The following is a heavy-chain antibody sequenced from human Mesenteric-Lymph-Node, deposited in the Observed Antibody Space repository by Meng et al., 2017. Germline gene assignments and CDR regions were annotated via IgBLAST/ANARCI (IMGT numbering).Heavy chain of an antibody. V-gene: IGHV1-18*01. CDR2: ISAYNGNT. D-gene: IGHD6-13*01. CDR1: GYTFTSYG. J-gene: IGHJ4*02. Sequence: ASVKVSCKASGYTFTSYGISWVRQAPGQGLEWMGWISAYNGNTNYAQKLQGRVTMTTDISTSTAYMELRSLRSDDTAVYYCARDQYSSSWYDFDYWGQGTLVTVSS. CDR3: ARDQYSSSWYDFDY.